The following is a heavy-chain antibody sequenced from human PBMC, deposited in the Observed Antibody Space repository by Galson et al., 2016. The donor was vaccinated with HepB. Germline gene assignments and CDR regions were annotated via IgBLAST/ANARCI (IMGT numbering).Heavy chain of an antibody. CDR1: GFTFSNVW. CDR2: IKSKTDGGTT. Sequence: SLRLSCAASGFTFSNVWMSWVRQAPGKGLEWVGLIKSKTDGGTTDYAAPVKGRFTISRDDSKNTLHLQMNSLRTEDAAIYYCTTAPPWWGGSVGDYWGQGTLVTVSS. J-gene: IGHJ4*02. CDR3: TTAPPWWGGSVGDY. V-gene: IGHV3-15*01. D-gene: IGHD2-8*02.